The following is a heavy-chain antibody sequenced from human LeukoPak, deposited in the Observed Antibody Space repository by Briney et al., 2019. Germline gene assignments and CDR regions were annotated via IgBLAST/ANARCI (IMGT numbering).Heavy chain of an antibody. J-gene: IGHJ5*02. V-gene: IGHV1-69*04. CDR1: GGTFSSYA. CDR2: IIHILGIA. Sequence: GASVKVSCKASGGTFSSYAISWVRQAPGQGLEWMGRIIHILGIANYAQKFQGRVTITADKSTSTAYMELSSLRSEDTAVYYCASNLAYCGGDCYSQGNWFDPWGQGTLVTVSS. CDR3: ASNLAYCGGDCYSQGNWFDP. D-gene: IGHD2-21*02.